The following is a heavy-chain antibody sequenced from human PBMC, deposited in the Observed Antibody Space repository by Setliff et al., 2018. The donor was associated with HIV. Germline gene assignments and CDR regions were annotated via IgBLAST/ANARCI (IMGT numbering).Heavy chain of an antibody. CDR3: AMTKMIYYFDY. CDR1: GDNFTSYT. J-gene: IGHJ4*02. V-gene: IGHV1-3*01. D-gene: IGHD3-10*01. Sequence: ASVKVSCKASGDNFTSYTFHWVRQAPGQTPEWMGWINPDNGNTQYPQKFRGRVTMTRDTSANTVFMQMSSLRSEDTSIFYCAMTKMIYYFDYWGPGTLVTVSS. CDR2: INPDNGNT.